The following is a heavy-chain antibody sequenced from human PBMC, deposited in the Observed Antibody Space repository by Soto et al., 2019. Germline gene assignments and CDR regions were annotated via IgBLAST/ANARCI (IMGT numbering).Heavy chain of an antibody. CDR3: AASRDYDSSDYSGFHYCMDV. D-gene: IGHD3-22*01. CDR2: LSWNGVTI. Sequence: EVQLVEYGGDLVQPGRSLRLYCAASGFTFDDYAVHWVRQVPVKGLQWVSGLSWNGVTIVYAASVKGRFTISRDNAKKSLYLPMNGLRPDATAFYYCAASRDYDSSDYSGFHYCMDVWGLGTTVTVS. V-gene: IGHV3-9*01. J-gene: IGHJ6*02. CDR1: GFTFDDYA.